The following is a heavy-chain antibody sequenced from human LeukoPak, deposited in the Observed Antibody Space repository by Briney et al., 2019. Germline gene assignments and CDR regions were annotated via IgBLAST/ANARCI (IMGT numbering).Heavy chain of an antibody. CDR2: IYYSGST. CDR1: GGSISSSSYY. Sequence: SETLSLTCTVSGGSISSSSYYWGWIRQPPGKGLEWIGSIYYSGSTYYNPSLKSRVTISVDTSKNQFSLKLSSVTAADTAVYYCARDRATVVNLYYFDYWGQGTLVTVSS. J-gene: IGHJ4*02. CDR3: ARDRATVVNLYYFDY. D-gene: IGHD4-23*01. V-gene: IGHV4-39*07.